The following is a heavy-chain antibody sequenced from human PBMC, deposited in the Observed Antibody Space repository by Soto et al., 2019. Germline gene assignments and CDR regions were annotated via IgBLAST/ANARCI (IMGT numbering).Heavy chain of an antibody. V-gene: IGHV3-23*01. Sequence: EVQMLESGGGLVQPGGYLRLSCAASGFTFSSYAMSWVRQAPGKGLEWVSAISGSGGSTYYADSVKGRFTISRDNTKNTLYLQLNSLRAEDTAVYYCPKVEQLVLRDWYFDLWGRGTLLTVSS. CDR1: GFTFSSYA. D-gene: IGHD6-6*01. CDR2: ISGSGGST. J-gene: IGHJ2*01. CDR3: PKVEQLVLRDWYFDL.